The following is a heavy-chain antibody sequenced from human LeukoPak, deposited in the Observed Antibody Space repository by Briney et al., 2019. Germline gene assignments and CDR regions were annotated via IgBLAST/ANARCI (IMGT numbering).Heavy chain of an antibody. Sequence: ASVKVSCKASGYTFTSYGISWVRQAPGQGLGWMGWISTGNGNTNYGQKFQGRVTMTTDTSTGTAYMELRSLRSDDTAMYYCARANNWNYALGYWGQGTLVTVSS. D-gene: IGHD1-7*01. CDR3: ARANNWNYALGY. CDR1: GYTFTSYG. CDR2: ISTGNGNT. J-gene: IGHJ4*02. V-gene: IGHV1-18*01.